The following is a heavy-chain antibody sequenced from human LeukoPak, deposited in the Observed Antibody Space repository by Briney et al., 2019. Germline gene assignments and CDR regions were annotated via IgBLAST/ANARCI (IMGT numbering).Heavy chain of an antibody. CDR1: GFTFSNSW. D-gene: IGHD1-26*01. CDR3: TRDTDGSLDY. V-gene: IGHV3-7*01. CDR2: IKQDGSTK. J-gene: IGHJ4*02. Sequence: GGSLRLSCAASGFTFSNSWMAWVRQAPGKGLEWVANIKQDGSTKHYADSLKGRFTISRDNPKNSLYVQTTNRRADDTPVYYCTRDTDGSLDYCGQGILVTAAS.